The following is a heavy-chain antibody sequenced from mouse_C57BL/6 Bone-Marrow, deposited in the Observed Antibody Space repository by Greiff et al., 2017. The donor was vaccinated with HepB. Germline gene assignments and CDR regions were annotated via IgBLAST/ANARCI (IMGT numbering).Heavy chain of an antibody. CDR1: GYTFTSYW. CDR2: IDPSDSYT. Sequence: QVHVKQPGAELVMPGASVKLSCKASGYTFTSYWMHWVKQRPGQGLEWIGEIDPSDSYTNYNQKFKGKSTLTVDKSSSTAYMQLSSLTSEDSAVYYCARRGDYGFAYWGQGTLVTVSA. CDR3: ARRGDYGFAY. J-gene: IGHJ3*01. V-gene: IGHV1-69*01. D-gene: IGHD2-4*01.